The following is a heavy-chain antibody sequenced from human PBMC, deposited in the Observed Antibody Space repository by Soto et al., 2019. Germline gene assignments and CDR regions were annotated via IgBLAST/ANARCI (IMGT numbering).Heavy chain of an antibody. CDR3: AMNLAVAGTYNWFDP. D-gene: IGHD6-19*01. CDR1: GGTFSSYT. V-gene: IGHV1-69*02. J-gene: IGHJ5*02. CDR2: IIPILGIA. Sequence: SVKVSCKASGGTFSSYTISWVRQAPGQGLEWMGRIIPILGIANYAQKFQGRVTITADKSTSTAYMELSSLRSEDTAVYYCAMNLAVAGTYNWFDPWGQGTLVTVSS.